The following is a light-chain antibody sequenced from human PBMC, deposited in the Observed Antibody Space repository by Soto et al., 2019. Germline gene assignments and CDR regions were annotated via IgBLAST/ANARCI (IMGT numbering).Light chain of an antibody. CDR2: KAS. V-gene: IGKV1-5*03. CDR3: QQYNSNSLT. J-gene: IGKJ4*01. Sequence: DIQMTQSPSTLSASVGDRVTITCRASQSIDNWLAWYQQKPGKVPKLLIYKASSLESGVPSRFSGSGSGTEFTLTINSPQPDDFATYYCQQYNSNSLTFGGGTKVEI. CDR1: QSIDNW.